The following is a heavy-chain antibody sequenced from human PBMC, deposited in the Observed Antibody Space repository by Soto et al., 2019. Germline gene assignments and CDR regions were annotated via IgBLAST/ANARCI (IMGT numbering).Heavy chain of an antibody. CDR2: INHSGST. D-gene: IGHD3-10*01. CDR3: ARTRAMVPGASGMDA. CDR1: GGSFSGYY. J-gene: IGHJ6*02. Sequence: TLSLTCAVYGGSFSGYYWSWIRQPPGKGLEWIGEINHSGSTNYNPSLKSRVTISVDTSKNQFSLKLSSVTAADTAVYYCARTRAMVPGASGMDAWAQGNTLTVSS. V-gene: IGHV4-34*01.